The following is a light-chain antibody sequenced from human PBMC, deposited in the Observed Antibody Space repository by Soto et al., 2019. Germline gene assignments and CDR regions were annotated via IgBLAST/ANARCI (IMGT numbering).Light chain of an antibody. V-gene: IGKV1-39*01. J-gene: IGKJ5*01. Sequence: DIQMTQSPSSLSASVGDRVTITCRASQSISTYLNWYQQKPGKAPKLLISAACSLQSGVPSRFSGSGSGTEFTLTISSLQPEDFATYYCQQSYSTPLGFGQGTRLEIK. CDR3: QQSYSTPLG. CDR1: QSISTY. CDR2: AAC.